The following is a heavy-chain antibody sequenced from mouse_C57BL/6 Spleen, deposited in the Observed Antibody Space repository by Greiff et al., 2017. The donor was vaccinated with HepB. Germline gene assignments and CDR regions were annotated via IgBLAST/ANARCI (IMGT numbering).Heavy chain of an antibody. J-gene: IGHJ3*01. D-gene: IGHD3-2*02. CDR3: ARKRTAQATWGWFAY. Sequence: VQLQQSGPVLVKPGASVKMSCKASGYTSTDYYMNWVKQSHGKSLEWIGVINPYNGGTSYNQKFKGKATLTVDKSSSTAYMELNSLTSEDSAVYYCARKRTAQATWGWFAYWGQGTLVTVSA. CDR1: GYTSTDYY. V-gene: IGHV1-19*01. CDR2: INPYNGGT.